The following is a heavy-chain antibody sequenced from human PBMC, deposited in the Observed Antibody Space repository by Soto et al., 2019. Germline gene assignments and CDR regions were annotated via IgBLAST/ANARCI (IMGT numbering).Heavy chain of an antibody. CDR3: AKDSATWYEGPYNWFDP. CDR2: VSDTGGST. J-gene: IGHJ5*02. Sequence: EVQLLESGGGLVQPGGSLRLSCAASGFTFINYAMSWVRQAPGRGLEWVSAVSDTGGSTFYTDSVKGRFTISRDNSKNTLYLQMNSLRVEDTAVYYCAKDSATWYEGPYNWFDPWGQGTLAIVSS. CDR1: GFTFINYA. D-gene: IGHD6-13*01. V-gene: IGHV3-23*01.